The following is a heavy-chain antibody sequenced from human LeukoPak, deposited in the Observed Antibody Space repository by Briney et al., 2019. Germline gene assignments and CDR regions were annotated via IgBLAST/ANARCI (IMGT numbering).Heavy chain of an antibody. J-gene: IGHJ4*02. CDR2: ISPTGSTT. V-gene: IGHV3-74*01. CDR1: GFSFSGHW. CDR3: ARRYFDY. Sequence: GGSLRLSCTASGFSFSGHWMHWARQLPGKGLVWVSRISPTGSTTSYADSVKGRFTISRDNAKNSLYLQMNSLRAEDTAVYYCARRYFDYWGQGILVTVSS.